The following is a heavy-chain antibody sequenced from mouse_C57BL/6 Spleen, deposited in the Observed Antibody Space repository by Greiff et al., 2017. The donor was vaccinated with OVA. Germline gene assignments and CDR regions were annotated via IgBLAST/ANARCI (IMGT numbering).Heavy chain of an antibody. CDR3: TRGGVYYYGRDY. J-gene: IGHJ4*01. CDR1: GYTFTDYE. V-gene: IGHV1-15*01. CDR2: IDPETGGT. Sequence: VQLQQSGAELVRPGASVTLSCTASGYTFTDYEMHWVKQTPVHGLEWIGAIDPETGGTAYNQKFKGKAILTADKSSSTAYMELRILTSEDSAVYYCTRGGVYYYGRDYWGQGTSVTVSS.